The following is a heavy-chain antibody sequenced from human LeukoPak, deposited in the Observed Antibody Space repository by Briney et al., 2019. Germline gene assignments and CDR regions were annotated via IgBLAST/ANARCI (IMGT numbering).Heavy chain of an antibody. CDR1: GFTFDDYA. CDR3: ARVRSPRYFDY. V-gene: IGHV3-9*01. J-gene: IGHJ4*02. Sequence: GGSLRLSCAASGFTFDDYAMHWVRQAPGKGLEWVSGISWNSGSIGYADSVKGRFTISRDNAKNSLYLQMNSQRAEDTAVYYCARVRSPRYFDYWGQGTLVTVSS. CDR2: ISWNSGSI.